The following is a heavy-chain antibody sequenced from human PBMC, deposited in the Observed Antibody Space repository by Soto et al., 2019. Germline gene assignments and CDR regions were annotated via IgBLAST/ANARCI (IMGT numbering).Heavy chain of an antibody. Sequence: GVSLRVSCVASGLTFTHYWMHWVRQAPGKGLVWVSRINSDGSSTSYADSVKGRFTISRDNAKNTLYLQMNSLRAEDTAVYYCAIRASYYDSSGYFDYWGQGTLVTVSS. CDR1: GLTFTHYW. D-gene: IGHD3-22*01. CDR3: AIRASYYDSSGYFDY. V-gene: IGHV3-74*01. CDR2: INSDGSST. J-gene: IGHJ4*02.